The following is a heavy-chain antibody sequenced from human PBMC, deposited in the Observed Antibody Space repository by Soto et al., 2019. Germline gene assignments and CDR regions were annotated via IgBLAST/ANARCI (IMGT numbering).Heavy chain of an antibody. Sequence: EVQVLESGGGLVQPGGSLRLSCAASGFTFSSNDMTWVRQAPGKGLEWVSTIDGSGATTYYADFVEGRFTVSRDNSKNPVSIQMSTWRAVDTALSYGAKNSGCFDSWGQGTLVTVSS. J-gene: IGHJ5*01. CDR3: AKNSGCFDS. CDR1: GFTFSSND. CDR2: IDGSGATT. V-gene: IGHV3-23*01. D-gene: IGHD3-10*01.